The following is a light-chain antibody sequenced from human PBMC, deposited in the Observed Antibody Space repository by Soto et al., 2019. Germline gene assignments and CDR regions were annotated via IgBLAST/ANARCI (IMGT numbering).Light chain of an antibody. CDR1: QSVSSRY. J-gene: IGKJ1*01. V-gene: IGKV3-20*01. Sequence: EIVLTQSPGTLSLSPGERATLSCRASQSVSSRYLAWFQKKPGQAPRLLIYGASNRATGIPDRFSGSGSGTDFTLTISRLEPEDFAVYYCQQYGNSPPWTFGQGTKVEVK. CDR3: QQYGNSPPWT. CDR2: GAS.